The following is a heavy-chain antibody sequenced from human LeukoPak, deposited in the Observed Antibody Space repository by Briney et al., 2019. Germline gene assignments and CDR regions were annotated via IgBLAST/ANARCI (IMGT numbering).Heavy chain of an antibody. Sequence: ASVKVPCKASGYTFTGYYMHWVRQAPGQGLEWMGWINPNSGGTNYAQKFQGRVTMTRDTSISTAYMELSRLRSDDTAVYYCARPSIAAETWFDPWGQGTLVTVSS. CDR3: ARPSIAAETWFDP. CDR1: GYTFTGYY. CDR2: INPNSGGT. D-gene: IGHD6-13*01. J-gene: IGHJ5*02. V-gene: IGHV1-2*02.